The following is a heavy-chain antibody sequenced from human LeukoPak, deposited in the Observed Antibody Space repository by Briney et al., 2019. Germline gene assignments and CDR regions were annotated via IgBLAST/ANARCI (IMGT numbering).Heavy chain of an antibody. CDR2: I. Sequence: AGGSLRLSCTASGFTFGNYAMSWVRQAPGKGLEWVSAIKGRFTISRDNSKNTLNVQMNSLRAEDTAVYYCAKDDIVGYNYGSPHFFDYWGQGTLVTVSS. D-gene: IGHD5-18*01. V-gene: IGHV3-23*01. CDR3: AKDDIVGYNYGSPHFFDY. J-gene: IGHJ4*02. CDR1: GFTFGNYA.